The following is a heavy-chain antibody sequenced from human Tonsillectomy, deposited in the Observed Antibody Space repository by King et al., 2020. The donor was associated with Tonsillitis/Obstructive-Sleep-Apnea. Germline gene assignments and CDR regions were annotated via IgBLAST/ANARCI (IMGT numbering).Heavy chain of an antibody. Sequence: QLVQSGAEVKKPGASVKVSCKASGYTFTGYYMHWVRQAPGQGLEWMGWINPNSGGTNYAQKFKGRVTMTRDTSISTAYMELSRLRSDDTAVYYCAREDSSLVRGGDYYYYGMDVWGQGTTVTVSS. V-gene: IGHV1-2*02. J-gene: IGHJ6*02. D-gene: IGHD6-13*01. CDR3: AREDSSLVRGGDYYYYGMDV. CDR1: GYTFTGYY. CDR2: INPNSGGT.